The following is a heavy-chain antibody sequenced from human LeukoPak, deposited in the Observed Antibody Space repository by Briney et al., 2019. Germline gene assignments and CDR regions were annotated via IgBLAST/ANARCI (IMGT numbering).Heavy chain of an antibody. V-gene: IGHV4-31*03. J-gene: IGHJ4*02. D-gene: IGHD3-22*01. CDR3: ARTDRSGYYGDF. CDR1: GGSISSGGNY. CDR2: IYYSGRT. Sequence: SETLSLTCTVSGGSISSGGNYWSWIRRHPGKGLEWIGYIYYSGRTFYNPSLKSRVTISVATFRNQFSLMLTPVTAADTAVYYCARTDRSGYYGDFWGQGTLVTVSS.